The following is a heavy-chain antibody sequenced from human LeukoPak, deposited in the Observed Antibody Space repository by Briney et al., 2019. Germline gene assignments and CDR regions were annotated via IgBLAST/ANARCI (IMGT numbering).Heavy chain of an antibody. J-gene: IGHJ4*02. CDR3: ARATGSGWYTFDY. D-gene: IGHD6-19*01. Sequence: PGGFLRLSCAASGFNVSSNYMSWVRQAPGKGLEWVSVIYSGGSTYYTDSVKGRFTISRHNSKNTLYLQMNSLRAEDTAVYYCARATGSGWYTFDYWGQGTLVTVSS. V-gene: IGHV3-53*04. CDR1: GFNVSSNY. CDR2: IYSGGST.